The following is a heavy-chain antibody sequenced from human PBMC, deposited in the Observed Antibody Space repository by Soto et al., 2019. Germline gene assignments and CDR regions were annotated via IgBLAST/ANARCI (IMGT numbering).Heavy chain of an antibody. D-gene: IGHD2-21*02. V-gene: IGHV4-31*03. J-gene: IGHJ6*02. CDR3: ARESIVVVTATYYYYGMDV. Sequence: QVQLQESGPGLVKPSQTLSLTCTVSGGSISSGGYYWSWIRQHPGKGLEWIGYIYYSGSTYYNPSLKSRVTISVDTSKNQFSLKLSSVTAADTAVYYCARESIVVVTATYYYYGMDVWGQGTTVTVAS. CDR2: IYYSGST. CDR1: GGSISSGGYY.